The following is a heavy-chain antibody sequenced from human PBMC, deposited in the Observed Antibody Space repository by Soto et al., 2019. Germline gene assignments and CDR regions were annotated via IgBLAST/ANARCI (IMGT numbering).Heavy chain of an antibody. D-gene: IGHD5-12*01. CDR3: ARGGDVNYYHGMDV. CDR2: ISAYNGKT. CDR1: GYTFTSYG. Sequence: QVQLVQSGGEVKKPGASVKLSCTASGYTFTSYGISWVRQAPGQGREWMGWISAYNGKTNYAQNVQGRVTMTPDTSRRTAYMDLRSLRFDDTAVYYCARGGDVNYYHGMDVWGQGTTVTVSS. J-gene: IGHJ6*02. V-gene: IGHV1-18*01.